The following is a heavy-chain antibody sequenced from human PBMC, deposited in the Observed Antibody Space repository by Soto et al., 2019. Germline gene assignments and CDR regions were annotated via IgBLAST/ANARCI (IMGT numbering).Heavy chain of an antibody. J-gene: IGHJ5*02. CDR2: IYYSGST. D-gene: IGHD3-16*01. CDR3: ARGGPPPISFFTWFAP. Sequence: SETLSLTCTVSGGSVSSGSYYWSWIRQPPGKGLEWIGYIYYSGSTNYNPSLKSRVTISVDTSKNQFSLKLSSVTAADTAVYYCARGGPPPISFFTWFAPWGKETLVTFP. CDR1: GGSVSSGSYY. V-gene: IGHV4-61*01.